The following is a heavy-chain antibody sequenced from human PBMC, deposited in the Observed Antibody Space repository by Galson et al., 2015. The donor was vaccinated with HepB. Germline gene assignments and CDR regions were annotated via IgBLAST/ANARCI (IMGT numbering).Heavy chain of an antibody. CDR3: ARDSSWDSSGWYGAFDI. J-gene: IGHJ3*02. CDR2: INPNSGGT. D-gene: IGHD6-19*01. Sequence: SVKVSCKASGYTFTGYYIHWVRQAPGQGLEWVGWINPNSGGTNCAQKFQGRVTMTRDTSISTAYMELSRLRSDDTAVYYCARDSSWDSSGWYGAFDIWGQGTMVTVSS. V-gene: IGHV1-2*02. CDR1: GYTFTGYY.